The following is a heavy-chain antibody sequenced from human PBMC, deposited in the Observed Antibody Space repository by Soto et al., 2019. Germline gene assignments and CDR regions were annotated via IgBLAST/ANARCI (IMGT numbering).Heavy chain of an antibody. CDR3: ARVDAAIHDAFDI. Sequence: SETLSLTCTVSGGSISSYYWSWIRQPAGKGLEWIGRIYSSGSTNYNPSLKGRVTMSVDTSKNQFSLKLSSVTAADTAVYYCARVDAAIHDAFDIWGQGTMVTVSS. D-gene: IGHD5-18*01. CDR1: GGSISSYY. J-gene: IGHJ3*02. CDR2: IYSSGST. V-gene: IGHV4-4*07.